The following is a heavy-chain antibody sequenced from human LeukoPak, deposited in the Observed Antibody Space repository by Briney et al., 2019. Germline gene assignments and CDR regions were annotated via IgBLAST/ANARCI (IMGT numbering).Heavy chain of an antibody. Sequence: PSETLSLTCTVSGGSISSSSYYWNWIRQPPGKGLEWIGEINHGGATNYNPSLKSRLTISVDTSQNQFSLKLSSVTAADTAVYYCARLRRYCSSTSCPKTLDVWGKGTTVTVSS. CDR3: ARLRRYCSSTSCPKTLDV. V-gene: IGHV4-39*07. J-gene: IGHJ6*04. CDR1: GGSISSSSYY. D-gene: IGHD2-2*01. CDR2: INHGGAT.